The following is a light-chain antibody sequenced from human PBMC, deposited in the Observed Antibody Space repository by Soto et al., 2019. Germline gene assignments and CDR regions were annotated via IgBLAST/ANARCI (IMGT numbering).Light chain of an antibody. Sequence: DFQMTQSPSTLSASVGDGVTITCRASQSIGSWLAWYQQKPGKAPKLLISKATNLQSGVPSRFSGSGSGTDFSLTISSLQPVDSATYYCQQYNDFQYTFGQGTKLEI. CDR2: KAT. V-gene: IGKV1-5*03. CDR1: QSIGSW. J-gene: IGKJ2*01. CDR3: QQYNDFQYT.